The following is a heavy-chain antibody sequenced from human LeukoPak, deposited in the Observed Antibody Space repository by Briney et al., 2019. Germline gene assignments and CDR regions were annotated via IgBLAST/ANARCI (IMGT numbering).Heavy chain of an antibody. D-gene: IGHD4-17*01. V-gene: IGHV4-59*01. Sequence: SETLSLTCTVSGGSISSYYWSWVRQPPGKGLEWIGYIYYSGSTSYNPSLKSRGTISVDTSKNQFSLKLSSVTAADTAVYYCARGKAGDYDPYYYYGMDVWGQGTTVTVSS. CDR1: GGSISSYY. CDR2: IYYSGST. CDR3: ARGKAGDYDPYYYYGMDV. J-gene: IGHJ6*02.